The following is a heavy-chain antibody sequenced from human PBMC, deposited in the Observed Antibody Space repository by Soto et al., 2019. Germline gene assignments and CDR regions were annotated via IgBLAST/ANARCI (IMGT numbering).Heavy chain of an antibody. D-gene: IGHD6-6*01. CDR3: ADPTSSSGF. CDR2: IKEDGSDK. J-gene: IGHJ4*02. V-gene: IGHV3-7*01. CDR1: GFTFSSYW. Sequence: PGGSLRLSCAASGFTFSSYWMSWVRQAPGKGLEWVANIKEDGSDKYYVDSVKGRFTISRDNAQNSLYLQMNSLRAEDTAVYYCADPTSSSGFWGQGTLVTVSS.